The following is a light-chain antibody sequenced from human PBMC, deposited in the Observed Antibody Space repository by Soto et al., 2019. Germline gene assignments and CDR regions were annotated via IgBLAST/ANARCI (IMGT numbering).Light chain of an antibody. Sequence: QAVVTQEPSLTVSPGGTVTLTCGSSTGAVTSHHYPYWFQQKPGQAPRTLIYDTSNKLSWTPARFSGSLLGGKAALTLSGALPEDEADYYCLLYGAPRVFGGGTKLTVL. J-gene: IGLJ2*01. CDR1: TGAVTSHHY. V-gene: IGLV7-46*01. CDR3: LLYGAPRV. CDR2: DTS.